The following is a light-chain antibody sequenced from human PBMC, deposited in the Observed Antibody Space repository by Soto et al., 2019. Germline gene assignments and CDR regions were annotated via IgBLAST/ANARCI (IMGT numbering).Light chain of an antibody. Sequence: EIVLTQSPGTLSLSPGERATLSCRASQSVSSSYLAWYQQKPGQAPRLLIYDASGRATGIPDRFSGSGSGTDFTLTISRLEPEDFAVYYCQQYGSSPEITFGGGTKVEIK. CDR1: QSVSSSY. CDR2: DAS. V-gene: IGKV3-20*01. CDR3: QQYGSSPEIT. J-gene: IGKJ4*01.